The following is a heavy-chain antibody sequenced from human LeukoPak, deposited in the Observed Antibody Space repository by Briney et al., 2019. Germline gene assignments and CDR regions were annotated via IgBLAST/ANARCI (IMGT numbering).Heavy chain of an antibody. V-gene: IGHV3-7*04. CDR1: GFTFSSYW. CDR2: IKQDGSEK. J-gene: IGHJ4*02. D-gene: IGHD6-19*01. Sequence: PGGSLRLSCAASGFTFSSYWMTWGRQAPGKGLEWVANIKQDGSEKYYVDSVQGRFTISRDNAKNSLYLQMNSLRAEDTAVYYCAGGSGWLTDSWGQGTLVTVSS. CDR3: AGGSGWLTDS.